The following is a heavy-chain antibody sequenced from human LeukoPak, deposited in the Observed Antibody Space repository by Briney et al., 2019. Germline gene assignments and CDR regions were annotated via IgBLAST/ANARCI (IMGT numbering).Heavy chain of an antibody. CDR1: GFTFSGYD. V-gene: IGHV3-30*18. J-gene: IGHJ3*02. D-gene: IGHD4-23*01. CDR3: AKGDYGGYSHGFDI. Sequence: PGRSLRLSCAASGFTFSGYDMHWVRQAPGKGLDWVAVISYDGSKKYYGDSVQGRFTISRDNSKNTLFLQMNSLRAEDTAIYYCAKGDYGGYSHGFDIWGQGTRVTVSS. CDR2: ISYDGSKK.